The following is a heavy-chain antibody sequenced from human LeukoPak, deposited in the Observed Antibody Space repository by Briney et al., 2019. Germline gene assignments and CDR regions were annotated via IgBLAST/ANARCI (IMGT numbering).Heavy chain of an antibody. CDR1: GDSITSYY. CDR3: ARLSNYGILTGNSWFDS. CDR2: IYYSGST. J-gene: IGHJ5*01. Sequence: SETLSLTCTVSGDSITSYYWTWIRQPPGKALEWIGYIYYSGSTNYSPSLESRVTISLDKSKTQFFLKLSSVAAADTAVYYCARLSNYGILTGNSWFDSWGQGTLVTVSS. V-gene: IGHV4-59*08. D-gene: IGHD3-9*01.